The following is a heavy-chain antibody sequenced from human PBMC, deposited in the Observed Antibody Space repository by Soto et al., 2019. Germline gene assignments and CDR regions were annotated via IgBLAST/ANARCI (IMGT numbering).Heavy chain of an antibody. V-gene: IGHV3-66*01. Sequence: GGSLRLSCAASGFTVSSNYMSWVRQAPGKGLEWVSVIYSGGSTYYADSVKGRFTISRDNSKNTLYLQMNSLGAEDTAVYYCARENYGDYDHYWGQGTLVTVSS. D-gene: IGHD4-17*01. CDR3: ARENYGDYDHY. CDR1: GFTVSSNY. CDR2: IYSGGST. J-gene: IGHJ4*02.